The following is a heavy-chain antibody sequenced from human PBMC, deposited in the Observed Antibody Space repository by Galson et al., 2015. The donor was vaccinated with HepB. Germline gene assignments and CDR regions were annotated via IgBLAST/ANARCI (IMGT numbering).Heavy chain of an antibody. CDR1: GFTFSAYA. J-gene: IGHJ4*02. CDR2: ISGSGDTT. Sequence: SLRLSCAASGFTFSAYAMSWVRQAPGKGLEWVSGISGSGDTTYYADSVEGRFTISRDNSKNTLYLQMNSLRADDTAVYYCAKATNYDFWSGHYNWGQGTLVSVSS. V-gene: IGHV3-23*01. CDR3: AKATNYDFWSGHYN. D-gene: IGHD3-3*01.